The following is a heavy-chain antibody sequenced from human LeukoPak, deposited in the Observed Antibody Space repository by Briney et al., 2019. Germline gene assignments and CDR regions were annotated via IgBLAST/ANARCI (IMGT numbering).Heavy chain of an antibody. CDR3: AKLDYYDTH. D-gene: IGHD3-22*01. CDR2: MAGSSAST. Sequence: GGSLRHSRAASGFTFSSYGMHWVRQAPGKRLELFSPMAGSSASTSSADSVTGRFTISRDNSKSTLYLQMNSLRAENMAVYFCAKLDYYDTHWGQGTLVTVSS. J-gene: IGHJ4*02. V-gene: IGHV3-23*01. CDR1: GFTFSSYG.